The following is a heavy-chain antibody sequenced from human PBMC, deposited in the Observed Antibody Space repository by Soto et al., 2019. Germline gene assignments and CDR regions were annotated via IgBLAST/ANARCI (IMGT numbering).Heavy chain of an antibody. J-gene: IGHJ6*03. V-gene: IGHV3-23*01. CDR1: GFTFSSYA. D-gene: IGHD3-16*01. CDR3: AKDPLGYYYYYMDV. CDR2: ISGSGGST. Sequence: EVKLLESGGGLVQPGGSLRLSCAASGFTFSSYAMNWVRQGPGKGLEWVSAISGSGGSTYYADSVKGRFTISRDNSKNTLYLQMNSLRAEDTAVYYCAKDPLGYYYYYMDVWGKGTTVTVSS.